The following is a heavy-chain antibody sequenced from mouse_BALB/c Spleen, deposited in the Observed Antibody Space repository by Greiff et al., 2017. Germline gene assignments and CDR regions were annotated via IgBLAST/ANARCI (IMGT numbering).Heavy chain of an antibody. Sequence: EVKLVESGGGLVKPGGSLKLSCAASGFTFSDYYMYWVRQTPEKRLEWVATISDGGSYTYYPDSVKGRFTISRDNAKNNLYLQMSSLKSEDTAMYYCARDLGYYDYWGQGTTLTVSS. J-gene: IGHJ2*01. D-gene: IGHD2-3*01. CDR3: ARDLGYYDY. CDR2: ISDGGSYT. V-gene: IGHV5-4*02. CDR1: GFTFSDYY.